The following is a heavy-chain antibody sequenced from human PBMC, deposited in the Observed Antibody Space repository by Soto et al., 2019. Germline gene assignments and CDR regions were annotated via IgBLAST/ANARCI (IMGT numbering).Heavy chain of an antibody. CDR1: GFTFSSYS. Sequence: EVQLVESGGGLVKPGGSLRLSCAASGFTFSSYSMNWVRQAPGKGLEWVSSISSSSSYIYYADSVKGRFTISRDNAKNTLYLQMNSLRAEDTAVYYCAKENPREQYYYDSSGYLDYWGQGTLVTVSS. V-gene: IGHV3-21*04. J-gene: IGHJ4*02. D-gene: IGHD3-22*01. CDR3: AKENPREQYYYDSSGYLDY. CDR2: ISSSSSYI.